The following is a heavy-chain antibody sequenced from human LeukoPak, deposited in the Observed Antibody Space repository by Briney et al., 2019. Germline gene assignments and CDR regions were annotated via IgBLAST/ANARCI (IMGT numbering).Heavy chain of an antibody. CDR1: GFTFSDYH. D-gene: IGHD6-13*01. CDR3: ARGKGAAPPPKQAPY. Sequence: GGSLRLSCAASGFTFSDYHMNWIRQAPGKGLEWVSYISSSSSSTDYADSVKGRFTISGDNAKNSVYLQMNSLRDDDTALYYCARGKGAAPPPKQAPYWGQGTLVTVSS. J-gene: IGHJ4*02. V-gene: IGHV3-11*06. CDR2: ISSSSSST.